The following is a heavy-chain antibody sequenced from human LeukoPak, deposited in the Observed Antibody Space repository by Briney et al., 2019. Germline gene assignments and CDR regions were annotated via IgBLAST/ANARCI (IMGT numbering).Heavy chain of an antibody. D-gene: IGHD2-2*01. Sequence: ASVKVSCKASGXTFTSYGXXWVRQAPXXXXXXXGWISAYNGNTNYAQKLQGRVTMTTDTSTSTAYMGLRSLRSDDTAVYYCARRIVVVPAANWFDPWGQGTLVTVSS. V-gene: IGHV1-18*01. CDR3: ARRIVVVPAANWFDP. J-gene: IGHJ5*02. CDR2: ISAYNGNT. CDR1: GXTFTSYG.